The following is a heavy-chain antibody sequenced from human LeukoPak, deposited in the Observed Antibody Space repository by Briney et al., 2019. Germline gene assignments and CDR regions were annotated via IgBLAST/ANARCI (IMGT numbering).Heavy chain of an antibody. V-gene: IGHV3-20*04. CDR3: ARGGANYYYYMDV. CDR1: GFTFDDYG. Sequence: GGSLRLSCAASGFTFDDYGMSWVRQAPGKGMEWVSGINWNGGSTGYADSVKGRFTISRDNAKNSLYLQMNSLRAEDTALYYCARGGANYYYYMDVWGKGTTVTVSS. D-gene: IGHD4/OR15-4a*01. CDR2: INWNGGST. J-gene: IGHJ6*03.